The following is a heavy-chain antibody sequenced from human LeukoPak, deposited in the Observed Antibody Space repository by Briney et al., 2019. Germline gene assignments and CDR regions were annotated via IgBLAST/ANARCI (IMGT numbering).Heavy chain of an antibody. V-gene: IGHV4-39*07. D-gene: IGHD3-3*01. CDR3: ARAILSGYPDS. Sequence: SETLSLTCTVSGGSISSSSYYWGWIRQPPGKGLEWIGSIYHSGSTHYNPSLKSRVTISVDTSKNQFSLKLSSVTAADTAVYYCARAILSGYPDSWGQGTLVIVFS. CDR2: IYHSGST. J-gene: IGHJ4*02. CDR1: GGSISSSSYY.